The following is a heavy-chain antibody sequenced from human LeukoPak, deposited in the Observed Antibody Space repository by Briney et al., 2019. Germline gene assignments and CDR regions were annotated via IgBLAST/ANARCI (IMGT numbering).Heavy chain of an antibody. Sequence: PSQTLSLTCTVSGGSITSGIYYWGWLRQPAGKGLEWIGRLYTDGSTRYNPALKSRVTISVDKSKNQFSLKLSSVTAADTAVYYCARDYYDSSASINWFDLWGQGTLVTVSS. J-gene: IGHJ5*02. CDR2: LYTDGST. V-gene: IGHV4-61*02. CDR1: GGSITSGIYY. D-gene: IGHD3-22*01. CDR3: ARDYYDSSASINWFDL.